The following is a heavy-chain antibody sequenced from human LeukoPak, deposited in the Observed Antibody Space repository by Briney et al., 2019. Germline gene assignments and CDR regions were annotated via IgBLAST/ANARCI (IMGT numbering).Heavy chain of an antibody. CDR1: GGSISSGSYY. V-gene: IGHV4-61*02. J-gene: IGHJ6*03. CDR2: IYTSGST. CDR3: ARGYDFWSGYRYFYYYYYMDV. D-gene: IGHD3-3*01. Sequence: SETLSLTCTVSGGSISSGSYYWSWIRQPAGKGLEWIGRIYTSGSTNYNPSLKSRVTISVDTSKNQFSLKLSSVAAADTAVYYCARGYDFWSGYRYFYYYYYMDVWGKGTTVTVSS.